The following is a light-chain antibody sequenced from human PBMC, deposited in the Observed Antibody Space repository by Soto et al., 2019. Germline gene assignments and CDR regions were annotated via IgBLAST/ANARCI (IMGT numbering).Light chain of an antibody. CDR3: QHYNSWPRIA. CDR1: QSASTN. Sequence: EIVLTQSPVTLSVSPGERATLFCRASQSASTNLAWYQHKPGQAPRLLIYGASTRATAIPARFSGSGSGTEFTLTINSLESEEFAVYYCQHYNSWPRIAFGQGTRLEI. J-gene: IGKJ5*01. V-gene: IGKV3-15*01. CDR2: GAS.